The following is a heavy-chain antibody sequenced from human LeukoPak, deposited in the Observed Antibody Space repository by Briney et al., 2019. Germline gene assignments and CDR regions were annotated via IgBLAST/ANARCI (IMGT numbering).Heavy chain of an antibody. J-gene: IGHJ4*02. Sequence: SETLSLTCTVSGGSISGTSYYWGWIRQPAGKGLEWIGRIYTSGSTNYNPSLKSRVTMSVDTSKNQFSLKLSSVTAADTAVYYCARDLEWLNGVIDYWGQGTLVTVSS. CDR1: GGSISGTSYY. V-gene: IGHV4-61*02. D-gene: IGHD3-3*01. CDR2: IYTSGST. CDR3: ARDLEWLNGVIDY.